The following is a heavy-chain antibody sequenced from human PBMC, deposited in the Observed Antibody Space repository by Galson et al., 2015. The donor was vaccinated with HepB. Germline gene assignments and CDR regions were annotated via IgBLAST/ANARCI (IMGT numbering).Heavy chain of an antibody. CDR3: ARRYGSGWYQDWFDP. CDR2: IIPIFGTA. CDR1: GGTFSSYA. V-gene: IGHV1-69*13. J-gene: IGHJ5*02. D-gene: IGHD6-19*01. Sequence: SVKVSCKASGGTFSSYAISWVRQAPGQGLEWMGGIIPIFGTANYAQKFQGRVTITADESTSTAYMELSSLRSEDTAVYYCARRYGSGWYQDWFDPWGQGTLVTVSS.